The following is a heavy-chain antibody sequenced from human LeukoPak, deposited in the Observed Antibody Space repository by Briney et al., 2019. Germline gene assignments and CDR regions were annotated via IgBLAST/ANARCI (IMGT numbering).Heavy chain of an antibody. J-gene: IGHJ4*02. CDR1: GGSISSYY. Sequence: SDTLSLTCTVSGGSISSYYWSWIRQPAGKGLEWIGRIYTSGSTNYNPSLKSRVTISVDKSKNQFSLKLSSVTAADTAVYYCAKDRYGFFDYWGQGTLVTASS. D-gene: IGHD4-17*01. CDR2: IYTSGST. V-gene: IGHV4-4*07. CDR3: AKDRYGFFDY.